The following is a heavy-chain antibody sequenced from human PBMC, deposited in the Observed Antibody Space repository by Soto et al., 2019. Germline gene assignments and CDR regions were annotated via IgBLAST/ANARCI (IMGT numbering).Heavy chain of an antibody. Sequence: SETLSLTCTVSGGSISSGGYYWSWIRQHPGKGLEWIGYIYYTGSTYYNPYLKSRVTISVDTSKNQFSLKLTSVTAADTAVYYCARDEEVNYADYGGSDHYYGMDVWGQGTTVTVSS. V-gene: IGHV4-31*03. J-gene: IGHJ6*02. D-gene: IGHD4-17*01. CDR1: GGSISSGGYY. CDR2: IYYTGST. CDR3: ARDEEVNYADYGGSDHYYGMDV.